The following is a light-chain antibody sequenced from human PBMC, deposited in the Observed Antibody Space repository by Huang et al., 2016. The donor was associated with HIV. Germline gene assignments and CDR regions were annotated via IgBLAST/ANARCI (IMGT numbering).Light chain of an antibody. V-gene: IGKV3-11*01. J-gene: IGKJ1*01. Sequence: EIVLTQSPATLSLSPGERATLSCRACQSVSSYLAWYQQKPGQAPRLLIYDASNRASGIPARFSGSGSGTDFTLTISSLEPEDVAVYYCQQRSNWPPWTFGQGTKVEIK. CDR1: QSVSSY. CDR2: DAS. CDR3: QQRSNWPPWT.